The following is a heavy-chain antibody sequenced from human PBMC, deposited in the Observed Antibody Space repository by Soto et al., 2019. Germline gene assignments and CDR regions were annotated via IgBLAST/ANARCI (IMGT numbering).Heavy chain of an antibody. Sequence: EGSLRLSCAASGFTFSNYGMHWVRQAPGKGLEWVAVIWYDGSNKYYADSVKGRFTISRDNSKNTLYLQMDSLRAEGTAVYYCARDKNTMIVPHDAFDIWGQGTMVTVSS. V-gene: IGHV3-33*01. J-gene: IGHJ3*02. CDR2: IWYDGSNK. CDR3: ARDKNTMIVPHDAFDI. CDR1: GFTFSNYG. D-gene: IGHD3-22*01.